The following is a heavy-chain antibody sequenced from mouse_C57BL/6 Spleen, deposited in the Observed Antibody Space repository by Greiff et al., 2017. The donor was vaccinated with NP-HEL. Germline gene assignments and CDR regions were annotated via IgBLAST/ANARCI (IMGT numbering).Heavy chain of an antibody. V-gene: IGHV14-2*01. CDR2: IDPEDVDT. CDR3: ARGYFDV. CDR1: GFNIKDYY. J-gene: IGHJ1*03. Sequence: EVQLQQSGAELVKPGASVKLSCTASGFNIKDYYMHWVKQRTEQGLEWIGRIDPEDVDTKYAPKFQGKATITADTSSNTADLQLSSLTSADTAVYYWARGYFDVWGTGTTVNVSS.